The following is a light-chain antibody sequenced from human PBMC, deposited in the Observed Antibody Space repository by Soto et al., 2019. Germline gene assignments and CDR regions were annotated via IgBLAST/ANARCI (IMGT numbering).Light chain of an antibody. CDR2: EVT. CDR1: SNDVGGYNY. CDR3: ISYAGSDNFV. Sequence: QSALTQPPSASGSPGQSVTISCTGTSNDVGGYNYVSWYQQHPGKAPKLMIYEVTKRPSGVPDRFSGSKSGNTASLTVSGLQAEDEADYYCISYAGSDNFVFGTGTKLTVL. V-gene: IGLV2-8*01. J-gene: IGLJ1*01.